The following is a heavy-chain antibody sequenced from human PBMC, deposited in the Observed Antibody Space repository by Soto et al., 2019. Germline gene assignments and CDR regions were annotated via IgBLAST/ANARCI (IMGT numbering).Heavy chain of an antibody. V-gene: IGHV3-74*01. CDR3: ARGNYYGMDV. CDR2: ISSDGSST. J-gene: IGHJ6*02. Sequence: EVQLVESGGGLAQPGGSLRLSCAASGFTFSSYWMHWVRQAPGKGLVWASRISSDGSSTSYADSVKGRFTISRDNAKNTLYLQMNSLRAEDTAVYYCARGNYYGMDVWGQGTTVTVSS. CDR1: GFTFSSYW.